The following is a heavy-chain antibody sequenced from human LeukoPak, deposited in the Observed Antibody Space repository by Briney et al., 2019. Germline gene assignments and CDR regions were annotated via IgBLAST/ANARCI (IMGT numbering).Heavy chain of an antibody. J-gene: IGHJ6*02. CDR2: HRPKARSYTT. V-gene: IGHV3-72*01. CDR3: ARDATMIVVVSQKYYYYYGMDV. D-gene: IGHD3-22*01. Sequence: GASLRLSCIASGFTFSDYYMDWVRQAPVKGLEWVARHRPKARSYTTEYAASVRGRFTISRDDSKNSLFLQMNSLRAEDTAVYYCARDATMIVVVSQKYYYYYGMDVWGQGTTVTVSS. CDR1: GFTFSDYY.